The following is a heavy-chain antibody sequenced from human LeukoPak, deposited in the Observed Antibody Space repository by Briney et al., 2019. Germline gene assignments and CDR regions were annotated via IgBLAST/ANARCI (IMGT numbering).Heavy chain of an antibody. CDR1: GGSFSGYY. J-gene: IGHJ3*02. CDR3: ARLGSSWYPHDAFDI. Sequence: SETLSLTCAVYGGSFSGYYWSWIRQPPGKGLEWIGEINHSGSTNYNPSLKSRVTISVDTSKNQFSLKLSPVTAADTAVYYCARLGSSWYPHDAFDIWGQGTMVTVSS. CDR2: INHSGST. D-gene: IGHD6-13*01. V-gene: IGHV4-34*01.